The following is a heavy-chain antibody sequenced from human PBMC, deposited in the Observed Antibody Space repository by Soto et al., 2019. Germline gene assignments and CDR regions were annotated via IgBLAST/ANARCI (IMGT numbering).Heavy chain of an antibody. CDR1: GGSIRSYY. CDR2: IYYSGST. Sequence: QVQLQESGPGLVKPSETLSLTCTVSGGSIRSYYWSWIRQPPGKGLEWIGSIYYSGSTNYKPSLKXRXTXQVDTSKTQFSLKLISGTAADTAVYYCARQGGWFDPWGQGTLVTVSS. V-gene: IGHV4-59*08. D-gene: IGHD1-26*01. J-gene: IGHJ5*02. CDR3: ARQGGWFDP.